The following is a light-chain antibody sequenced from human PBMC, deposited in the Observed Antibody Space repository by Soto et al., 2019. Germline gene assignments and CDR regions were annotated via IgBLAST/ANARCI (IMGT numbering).Light chain of an antibody. Sequence: QAVVTQPPSAYGTPGQRVTISCSGSSSNIGSNTVHWYQQLPGTAPKLLIYSNNQRPSGVPGRFSGSKSGASASLAINGLQSEDESEYYCAAWDDSLNGVVFGGGTKLTVL. V-gene: IGLV1-44*01. J-gene: IGLJ2*01. CDR2: SNN. CDR3: AAWDDSLNGVV. CDR1: SSNIGSNT.